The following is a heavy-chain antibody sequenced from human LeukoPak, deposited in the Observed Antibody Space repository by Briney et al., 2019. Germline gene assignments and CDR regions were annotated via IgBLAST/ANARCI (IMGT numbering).Heavy chain of an antibody. CDR2: IIPILGIA. CDR1: GGTFSSYA. CDR3: AREHGRGSVVEPDHAYYYYGMDV. D-gene: IGHD2-2*01. V-gene: IGHV1-69*04. Sequence: ASVKVSCKASGGTFSSYAISWVRQAPGQGLEWRGRIIPILGIANYAQKFQGRVTITEDKSTSTAYMELSSVRSEDTAVYYGAREHGRGSVVEPDHAYYYYGMDVWGQGTTVTVSS. J-gene: IGHJ6*02.